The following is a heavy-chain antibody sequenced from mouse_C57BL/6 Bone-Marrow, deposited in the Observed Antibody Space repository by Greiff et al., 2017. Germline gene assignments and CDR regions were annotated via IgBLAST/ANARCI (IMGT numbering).Heavy chain of an antibody. CDR1: GYTFTSYG. V-gene: IGHV1-58*01. Sequence: VQLQQSGAELVRPGSSVKMSCKTSGYTFTSYGINWVNQRPGQGLEWIGYIYIGTGYTEYNEKFTGKATLTSDTSSITAYMQRSSLTSEYSAIYFCALDGYLPFAYWGQGTLVTVSA. D-gene: IGHD2-3*01. CDR3: ALDGYLPFAY. CDR2: IYIGTGYT. J-gene: IGHJ3*01.